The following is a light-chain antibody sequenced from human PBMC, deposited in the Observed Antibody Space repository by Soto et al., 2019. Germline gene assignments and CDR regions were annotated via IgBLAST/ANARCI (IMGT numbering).Light chain of an antibody. J-gene: IGKJ1*01. CDR1: QSVLYSSNNKNY. V-gene: IGKV2D-29*01. CDR2: EVS. CDR3: MQSIQLPWT. Sequence: DIVLTQSPDSLAVSLGERATINCKSSQSVLYSSNNKNYLAWYLQKPGQPPQLLIYEVSNRFSGVPDRFSGSGSGTDFTLKISRVEAEDVGVYYRMQSIQLPWTFGQGTKVDI.